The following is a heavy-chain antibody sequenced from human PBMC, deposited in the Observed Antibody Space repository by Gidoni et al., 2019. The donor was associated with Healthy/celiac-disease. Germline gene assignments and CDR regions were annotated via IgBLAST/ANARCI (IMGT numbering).Heavy chain of an antibody. D-gene: IGHD3-10*01. Sequence: QITLKESGPTLVKPTQTLTLTCTFSGFSLSTSGVGVGWIRQPPGKALEWLALIYWDDDKRYSPSLKSRLTITKDTSKNQVVLTMTNMDPVDTATYYCALKSAWFGELPFDYWGQGTLVTVSS. CDR3: ALKSAWFGELPFDY. J-gene: IGHJ4*02. V-gene: IGHV2-5*02. CDR1: GFSLSTSGVG. CDR2: IYWDDDK.